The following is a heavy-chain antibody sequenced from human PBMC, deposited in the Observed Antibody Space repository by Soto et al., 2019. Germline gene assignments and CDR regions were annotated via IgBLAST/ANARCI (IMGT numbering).Heavy chain of an antibody. CDR3: TGGSGSYVYYYGMDV. J-gene: IGHJ6*02. D-gene: IGHD3-10*01. CDR2: IYYSGST. V-gene: IGHV4-39*01. CDR1: GGSIGSSGYY. Sequence: SSETLSLTCTVSGGSIGSSGYYWGWIRQPPGKGLEWIGSIYYSGSTYYNPPLKRRATISGDTSKNQFSLKLSSVTAADTAAYYCTGGSGSYVYYYGMDVWGQGTTVTVSS.